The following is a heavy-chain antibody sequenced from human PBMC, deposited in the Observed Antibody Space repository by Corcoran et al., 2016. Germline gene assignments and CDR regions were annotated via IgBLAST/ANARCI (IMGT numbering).Heavy chain of an antibody. CDR3: AREGYCSSTSCHSHYYYYYGMDV. CDR1: GYTFTSYG. D-gene: IGHD2-2*01. J-gene: IGHJ6*02. CDR2: ISAYNGNT. V-gene: IGHV1-18*01. Sequence: QVQLVQSGAEVKKPGASVKVSCKASGYTFTSYGISWVRQAPGQGLEWMGWISAYNGNTNYAQKLQGRVTMTTDTSTSTAYMELRSLRSDDTAVDYCAREGYCSSTSCHSHYYYYYGMDVWGQGTTVTVSS.